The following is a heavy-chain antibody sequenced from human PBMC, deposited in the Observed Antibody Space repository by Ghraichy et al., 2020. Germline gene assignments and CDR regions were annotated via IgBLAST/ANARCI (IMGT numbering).Heavy chain of an antibody. CDR3: ARVAAGGSYAPNFDY. V-gene: IGHV1-2*02. CDR2: INPNSGGT. D-gene: IGHD1-26*01. Sequence: ASVKVSCKASGYTFTGYYMHWVRQAPGQGLEWMGWINPNSGGTNYAQKFQGRVTMTRDTSISTAYMELSRLRSDDTAVYYCARVAAGGSYAPNFDYWGQGTLVTVSS. CDR1: GYTFTGYY. J-gene: IGHJ4*02.